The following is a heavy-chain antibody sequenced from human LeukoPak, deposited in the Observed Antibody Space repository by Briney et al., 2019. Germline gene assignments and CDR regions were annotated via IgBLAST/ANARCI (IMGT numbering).Heavy chain of an antibody. D-gene: IGHD2/OR15-2a*01. Sequence: EASVKASCKASGYTFTGYYMHWVRQAPGQGLEWMGWINPNSGGTNYAQKFQGRVTMTRDTSISTAYMELSRLRSDDTAVYYCARVVILVGSNWFDPWGQGTLVTVSS. CDR1: GYTFTGYY. CDR3: ARVVILVGSNWFDP. J-gene: IGHJ5*02. V-gene: IGHV1-2*02. CDR2: INPNSGGT.